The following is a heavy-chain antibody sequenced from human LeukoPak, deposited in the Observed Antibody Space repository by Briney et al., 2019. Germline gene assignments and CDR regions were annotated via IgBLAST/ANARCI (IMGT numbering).Heavy chain of an antibody. J-gene: IGHJ1*01. CDR2: ISGSGGST. D-gene: IGHD3-16*02. CDR3: AKDSREYDYVWGSYRYGYFQH. Sequence: PGGSLRLSCAASGFTFSSYGMSWVRQAPGKGLEWVSAISGSGGSTYYADSVKGRFTISRDNSKNTLYLQMNSLRAEDTAVYYCAKDSREYDYVWGSYRYGYFQHWGQGTLVTVSS. V-gene: IGHV3-23*01. CDR1: GFTFSSYG.